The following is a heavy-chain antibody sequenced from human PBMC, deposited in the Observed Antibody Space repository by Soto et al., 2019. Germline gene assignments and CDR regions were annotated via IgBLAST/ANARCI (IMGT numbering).Heavy chain of an antibody. CDR2: ISYEGSNK. CDR3: ARALTVVVQGFDY. J-gene: IGHJ4*02. V-gene: IGHV3-30*03. CDR1: GFIFSSYG. Sequence: GVSLRRSCAASGFIFSSYGMHWVRQVPGKRLEWVAIISYEGSNKYYGDSVKGRFTISRDNSKNTLYLQMNSLRVEDTAVYYCARALTVVVQGFDYWGQGTLVTVSS. D-gene: IGHD2-15*01.